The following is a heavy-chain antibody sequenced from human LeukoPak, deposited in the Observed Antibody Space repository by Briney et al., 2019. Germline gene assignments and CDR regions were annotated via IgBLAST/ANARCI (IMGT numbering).Heavy chain of an antibody. Sequence: ASVKVSCKASGYTFTSYYMHWVRQAPGQGLEWMGIINPSGGSTSYAQKFQGRVTMTRDTSTSTVYMELSSLRSEDTAVYYCARDPHYYDSSGQPLYYFDYWGQGTLVTVSS. CDR2: INPSGGST. J-gene: IGHJ4*02. CDR1: GYTFTSYY. V-gene: IGHV1-46*01. D-gene: IGHD3-22*01. CDR3: ARDPHYYDSSGQPLYYFDY.